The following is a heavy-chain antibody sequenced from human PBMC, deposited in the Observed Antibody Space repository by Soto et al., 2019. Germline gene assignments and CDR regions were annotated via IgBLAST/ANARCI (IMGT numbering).Heavy chain of an antibody. V-gene: IGHV3-21*01. J-gene: IGHJ6*02. CDR1: GFTFSCYI. CDR2: ISSR. Sequence: GGSLRLSCAASGFTFSCYIMNWVRQAPGKGLEWVSSISSRDYADSVKGRFTISRDNAKNTLYLQMSSLRVEDTAVYYCARSYYYYDMDVWGQGTTVTVSS. CDR3: ARSYYYYDMDV.